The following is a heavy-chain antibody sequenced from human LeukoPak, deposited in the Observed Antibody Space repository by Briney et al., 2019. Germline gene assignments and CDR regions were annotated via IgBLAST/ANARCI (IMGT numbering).Heavy chain of an antibody. CDR2: IYYSGST. Sequence: PSETLSLTCAVSGGSISTYYWSWIRQPPGKGLEWIGYIYYSGSTNYNPSLKSRVTILVDTSKNQFSLKLSSVTAADTAVYYCVRDRGPGYCSGGSCSPGYYGMDVWGQGTTVTVSS. CDR1: GGSISTYY. CDR3: VRDRGPGYCSGGSCSPGYYGMDV. V-gene: IGHV4-59*01. D-gene: IGHD2-15*01. J-gene: IGHJ6*02.